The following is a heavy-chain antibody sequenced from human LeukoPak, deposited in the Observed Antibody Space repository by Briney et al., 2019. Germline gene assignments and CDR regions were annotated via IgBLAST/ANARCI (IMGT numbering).Heavy chain of an antibody. J-gene: IGHJ6*02. CDR2: IIPIFGTA. CDR1: GGTFSSYA. CDR3: ARAYCGGDCYSVPSDYYYGMDV. Sequence: SVTVSCTASGGTFSSYAISWVRQAPGQGLEWMGGIIPIFGTANYAQKFQGRVTITADESTSTAYMELSSLRSEDTAVYYCARAYCGGDCYSVPSDYYYGMDVWGQGTTVTVSS. V-gene: IGHV1-69*13. D-gene: IGHD2-21*02.